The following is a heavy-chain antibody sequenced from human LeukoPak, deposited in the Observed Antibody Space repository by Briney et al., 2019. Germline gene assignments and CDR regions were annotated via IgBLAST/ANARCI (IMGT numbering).Heavy chain of an antibody. J-gene: IGHJ6*03. D-gene: IGHD3-22*01. V-gene: IGHV3-13*01. Sequence: PGGSLRLSCAASGFTFSSYDMHWVRQATGKGLEWVSAIGTAGDTYYPGSVKGRFTISRENAKNSLYLQMNSLRARDTAVYYCARGFYGDSSYYYYMDVWGKGTTVTVSS. CDR3: ARGFYGDSSYYYYMDV. CDR1: GFTFSSYD. CDR2: IGTAGDT.